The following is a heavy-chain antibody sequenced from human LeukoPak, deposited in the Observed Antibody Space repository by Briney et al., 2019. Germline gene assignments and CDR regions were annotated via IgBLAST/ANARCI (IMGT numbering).Heavy chain of an antibody. D-gene: IGHD2-15*01. Sequence: GGSLRLSCAASGYTFSSYSKNWVRQAPGKGLEWVSYISSSSSTVYYSDSVKGRFTISRDNAKNSLYLQINSLRAEDTAVYYCARDRIRFCAGGSCYTGYHFDYWGQGTLVTVSS. CDR1: GYTFSSYS. CDR3: ARDRIRFCAGGSCYTGYHFDY. J-gene: IGHJ4*02. CDR2: ISSSSSTV. V-gene: IGHV3-48*01.